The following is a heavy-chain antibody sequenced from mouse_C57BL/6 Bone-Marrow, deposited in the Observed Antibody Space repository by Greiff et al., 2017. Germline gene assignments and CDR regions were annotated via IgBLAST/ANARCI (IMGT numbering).Heavy chain of an antibody. CDR1: GFTFSDYY. J-gene: IGHJ2*01. D-gene: IGHD1-1*01. CDR2: INYDGSST. V-gene: IGHV5-16*01. Sequence: EVMLVESEGGLVQPGSSMKLSCTASGFTFSDYYMAWVRQVPEKGLEWVANINYDGSSTYYLDSLKSRFIISRDNAKNILYLQMSSLKSEATATYYCARDLYGRGYYFDYWGQGTTLTVSS. CDR3: ARDLYGRGYYFDY.